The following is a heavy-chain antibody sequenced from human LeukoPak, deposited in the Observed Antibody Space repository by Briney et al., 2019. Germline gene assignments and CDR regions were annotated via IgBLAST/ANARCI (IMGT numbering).Heavy chain of an antibody. V-gene: IGHV3-33*01. D-gene: IGHD1/OR15-1a*01. J-gene: IGHJ4*02. Sequence: GGSLRLSCAASGFTFTDYGMHWVRQAPGKGLEWVAVVWSDGTNKYYADSVKGRFTISRDNSKNTVYLQMDSLRADDTAVYYCARDHVVKQAPPGYWGQGTLVTVSS. CDR2: VWSDGTNK. CDR3: ARDHVVKQAPPGY. CDR1: GFTFTDYG.